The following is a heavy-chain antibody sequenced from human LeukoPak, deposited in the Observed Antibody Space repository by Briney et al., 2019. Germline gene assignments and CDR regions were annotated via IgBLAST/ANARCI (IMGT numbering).Heavy chain of an antibody. CDR1: GGSFGGYY. D-gene: IGHD6-13*01. CDR2: INHSGST. V-gene: IGHV4-34*01. CDR3: EGFEQQLGVGECYFDY. J-gene: IGHJ4*02. Sequence: LETLSLTCAVYGGSFGGYYWSWIRQPPGKGLEWIGEINHSGSTNYNPSLKSRVTISVDTSKNQFSLKPSSVTAADTAVYAREGFEQQLGVGECYFDYWGQGTPVTVSS.